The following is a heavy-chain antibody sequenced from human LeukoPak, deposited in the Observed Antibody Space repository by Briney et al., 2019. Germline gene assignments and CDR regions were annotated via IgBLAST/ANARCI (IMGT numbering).Heavy chain of an antibody. CDR1: GYTFTGYY. CDR2: INPSGGST. J-gene: IGHJ4*02. D-gene: IGHD3-22*01. CDR3: ARDWGNYYDSSGYYYASFGVNY. V-gene: IGHV1-46*01. Sequence: ASVKVSCKASGYTFTGYYMHWVRQAPGQGLERMGIINPSGGSTSYAQKFQGRVTMTRDTSTSTVYMELSSLRSEDTAVYYCARDWGNYYDSSGYYYASFGVNYWGQGTLVTVSS.